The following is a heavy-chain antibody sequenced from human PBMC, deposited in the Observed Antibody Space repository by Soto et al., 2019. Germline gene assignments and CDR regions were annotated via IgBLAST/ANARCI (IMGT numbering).Heavy chain of an antibody. CDR2: IYYSGST. CDR3: ARHGATYYYDSSVQGHAFDI. V-gene: IGHV4-59*05. D-gene: IGHD3-22*01. Sequence: PSETLSLTCTVSGGSISSYYWSWIRQPPGKGLEWIGSIYYSGSTYYNPSLKSRVTISVDTSKNQFSLKLSSVTAADTAVYYCARHGATYYYDSSVQGHAFDIWGQGTMVTVSS. CDR1: GGSISSYY. J-gene: IGHJ3*02.